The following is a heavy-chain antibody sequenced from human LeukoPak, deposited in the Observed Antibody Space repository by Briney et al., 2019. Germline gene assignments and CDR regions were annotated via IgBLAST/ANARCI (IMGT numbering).Heavy chain of an antibody. CDR1: GGSFSGYY. D-gene: IGHD1-26*01. CDR2: INHSGST. V-gene: IGHV4-34*01. Sequence: PSETLSLTCAVYGGSFSGYYWTWIRQPPGKGLEWIGEINHSGSTNYNPSLKSRVAISVDTSTDTAVYYCARFSGSYMGDGLGYWGQGTLVTVSS. CDR3: Y. J-gene: IGHJ4*02.